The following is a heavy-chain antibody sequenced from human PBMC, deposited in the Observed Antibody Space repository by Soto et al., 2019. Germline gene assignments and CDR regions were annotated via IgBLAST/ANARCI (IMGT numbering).Heavy chain of an antibody. J-gene: IGHJ4*02. D-gene: IGHD6-19*01. Sequence: PSETPSLTCAVYGGSFSGYYWSCIRQPPGKGLEWIGEINHSGSTNYNPSLKSRVTISVDTSKNQFSLKLSSVTAADTAVYYCAINIAVAGSYFDYWGQGTLVTVSS. CDR1: GGSFSGYY. CDR3: AINIAVAGSYFDY. V-gene: IGHV4-34*01. CDR2: INHSGST.